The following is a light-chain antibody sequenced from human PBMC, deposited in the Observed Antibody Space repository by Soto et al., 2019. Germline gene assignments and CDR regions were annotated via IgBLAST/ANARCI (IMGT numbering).Light chain of an antibody. CDR3: SSYTSISTYV. V-gene: IGLV2-14*01. CDR1: SSDVGGYNF. CDR2: DVT. Sequence: QSVLTQPASVSGSPGQSITISCTGTSSDVGGYNFVSWYQQHPDKAPKLMIYDVTNRPSGVYNRFSGSKSGNTASLTIYGLQAEDEADYYCSSYTSISTYVFGTGTKLTVL. J-gene: IGLJ1*01.